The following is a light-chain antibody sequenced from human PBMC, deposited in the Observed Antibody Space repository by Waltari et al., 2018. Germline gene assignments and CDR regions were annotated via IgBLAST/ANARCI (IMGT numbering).Light chain of an antibody. Sequence: EIVLTQSPGPLSLSPGERATLPCRASQSVTSNFLAWYQQKPGQAPRLLIYGASLRATGISDRIGGSGSGTDFTLTISRLEPEDFAVYYCQQYGSSPATFGQGTKVEIK. CDR3: QQYGSSPAT. J-gene: IGKJ1*01. CDR1: QSVTSNF. CDR2: GAS. V-gene: IGKV3-20*01.